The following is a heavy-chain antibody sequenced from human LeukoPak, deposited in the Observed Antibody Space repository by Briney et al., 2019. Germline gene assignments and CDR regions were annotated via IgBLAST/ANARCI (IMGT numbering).Heavy chain of an antibody. CDR2: IRYDGSNK. D-gene: IGHD3-9*01. CDR1: GFTFSSYW. Sequence: PGGSLRLSCAASGFTFSSYWMSWVRQAPGKGLEWVAFIRYDGSNKYYADSVKGRFTISRDNSKNTLYLQMNSLRAEDTAVYYCAKSPWDDILTGYYLDYWGQGTLVTVSS. CDR3: AKSPWDDILTGYYLDY. V-gene: IGHV3-30*02. J-gene: IGHJ4*02.